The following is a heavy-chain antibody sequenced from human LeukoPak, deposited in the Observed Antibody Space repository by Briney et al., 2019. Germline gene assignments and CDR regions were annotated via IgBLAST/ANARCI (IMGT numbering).Heavy chain of an antibody. Sequence: GGSLRLSCAASGFTFSSYSMTWVRQAPGKGLEWVSSISSSSSYIYYADSVKGRFTISRDNAKNSLYLQMNSLRAEDTAVYYCARDHVVVVPAANNYYYYGMDVWGQGTTVTVSS. CDR1: GFTFSSYS. CDR3: ARDHVVVVPAANNYYYYGMDV. CDR2: ISSSSSYI. D-gene: IGHD2-2*01. V-gene: IGHV3-21*01. J-gene: IGHJ6*02.